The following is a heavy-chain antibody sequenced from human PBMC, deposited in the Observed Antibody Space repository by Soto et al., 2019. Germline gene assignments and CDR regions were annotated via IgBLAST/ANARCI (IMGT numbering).Heavy chain of an antibody. CDR2: ISSSSSYI. Sequence: VGSLRLSCAASGFTFSSYSMNWVRQAPGKGLEWVSSISSSSSYIYYADSVKGRFTISRDNAKNSLYLQMNSMRAEDTAVYYCERDHTIFGVATYYYGMDVWGQGTTVTVS. CDR3: ERDHTIFGVATYYYGMDV. V-gene: IGHV3-21*01. J-gene: IGHJ6*02. D-gene: IGHD3-3*01. CDR1: GFTFSSYS.